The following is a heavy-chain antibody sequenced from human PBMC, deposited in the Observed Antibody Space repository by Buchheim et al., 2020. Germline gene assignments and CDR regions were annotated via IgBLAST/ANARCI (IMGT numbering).Heavy chain of an antibody. Sequence: QVQLVESGGGVVQPGRSLRLSCAASGFTFSSYAMHWVRQAPGKGLEWVAVISYDGSNKYYAGSVKGRFTISRDNSKNTLYLQMNSLRAEDTAVYYCARSYISSGGSCYYGMDVWGQGTT. D-gene: IGHD2-15*01. CDR1: GFTFSSYA. V-gene: IGHV3-30*04. CDR2: ISYDGSNK. J-gene: IGHJ6*02. CDR3: ARSYISSGGSCYYGMDV.